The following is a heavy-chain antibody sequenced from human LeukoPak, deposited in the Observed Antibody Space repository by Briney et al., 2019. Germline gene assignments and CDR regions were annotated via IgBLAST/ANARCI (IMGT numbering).Heavy chain of an antibody. D-gene: IGHD5-18*01. V-gene: IGHV4-59*01. CDR3: ARAGDTAMASGYFDY. Sequence: SETLSLTCTVSGGSISSYYWSWIRQPPGKELEWIGYIYYSGSTNYNPSLKSRVTISVDTSKNQFSLKLSSVTAADTAVYYCARAGDTAMASGYFDYWGQGTLVTVSS. CDR1: GGSISSYY. J-gene: IGHJ4*02. CDR2: IYYSGST.